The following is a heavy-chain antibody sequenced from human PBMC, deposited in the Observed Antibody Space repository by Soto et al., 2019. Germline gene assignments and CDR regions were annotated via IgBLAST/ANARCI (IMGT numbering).Heavy chain of an antibody. J-gene: IGHJ6*02. Sequence: PGGSLRLSCAASGFRFGYYGMHWVRQAPGKGLEWVTSISSAGTHTYYADSAKGRFTISRDNSKNTLYLQMSSLGADDTPVYYCAADIVLEPSASNTYAMEVWGQGTTVTVSS. V-gene: IGHV3-30*03. D-gene: IGHD2-2*01. CDR3: AADIVLEPSASNTYAMEV. CDR1: GFRFGYYG. CDR2: ISSAGTHT.